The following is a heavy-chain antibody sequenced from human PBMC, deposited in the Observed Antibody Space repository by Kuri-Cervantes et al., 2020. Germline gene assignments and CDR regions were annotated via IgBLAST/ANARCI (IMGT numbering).Heavy chain of an antibody. J-gene: IGHJ4*02. Sequence: GSLRLSCTVSGGSVSSGSYYWGWIRQPPGKGLEWIGSIYYSGSTYYNPSLKSRVTISVDTSKNQFSLKLSSVTAADTAVYYCAREAAAIDYWGQGTLVTVSS. CDR1: GGSVSSGSYY. V-gene: IGHV4-39*07. CDR3: AREAAAIDY. CDR2: IYYSGST. D-gene: IGHD6-13*01.